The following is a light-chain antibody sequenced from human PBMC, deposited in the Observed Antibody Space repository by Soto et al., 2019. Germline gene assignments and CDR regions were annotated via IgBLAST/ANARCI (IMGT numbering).Light chain of an antibody. CDR2: KTS. V-gene: IGKV1-5*03. Sequence: DVEMTQSPSTLPTSIGDRVTINCRASQNVSNWLAWYQQKPGKAPKLLIYKTSRLESGVPSRFSASGSGTDFSLTIHSLQSDDFATYFCQQYSKEYTFGQGTKLEFK. J-gene: IGKJ2*01. CDR1: QNVSNW. CDR3: QQYSKEYT.